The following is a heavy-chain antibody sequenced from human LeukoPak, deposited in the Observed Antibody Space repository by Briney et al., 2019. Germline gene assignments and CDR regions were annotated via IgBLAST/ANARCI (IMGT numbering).Heavy chain of an antibody. CDR1: GYSFTSYW. J-gene: IGHJ3*02. V-gene: IGHV5-51*01. D-gene: IGHD6-13*01. CDR2: IYPGDSDT. CDR3: ARHRGLSIAAAVSNAFDI. Sequence: GESLKISCKGSGYSFTSYWIGWVRQMPGKGLEWMGIIYPGDSDTRYSPSFQGQVTISADKSISTAYLQWSSLKASDTAMYYCARHRGLSIAAAVSNAFDIWGQGTMVTVSS.